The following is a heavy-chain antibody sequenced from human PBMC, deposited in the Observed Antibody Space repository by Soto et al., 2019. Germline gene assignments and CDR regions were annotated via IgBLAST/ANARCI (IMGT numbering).Heavy chain of an antibody. Sequence: EASVKVSCKASGYTFTSYAMHWVRQAPGQRLEWMGWINAGNGNTKYSQKFQGRVTITRDTSASTAYMELSSLRSEDTAVYYCARDIMDDYDYIWGSHRRMDFWGKGTKVIVSS. CDR3: ARDIMDDYDYIWGSHRRMDF. CDR1: GYTFTSYA. CDR2: INAGNGNT. V-gene: IGHV1-3*01. J-gene: IGHJ6*03. D-gene: IGHD3-16*01.